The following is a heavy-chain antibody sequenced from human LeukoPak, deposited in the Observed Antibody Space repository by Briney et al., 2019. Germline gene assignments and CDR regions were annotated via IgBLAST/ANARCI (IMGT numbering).Heavy chain of an antibody. J-gene: IGHJ4*02. CDR2: INHSGST. D-gene: IGHD6-6*01. Sequence: SDTLSITCAVYGGSFSGYYWRWISQSPGKGLERMGEINHSGSTNYNPSLKSRVTISVDTSKNQFSLKLSSVTAADTAVYYCARPKVGSSSRGSFDYWGQGTLVTVSS. CDR1: GGSFSGYY. CDR3: ARPKVGSSSRGSFDY. V-gene: IGHV4-34*01.